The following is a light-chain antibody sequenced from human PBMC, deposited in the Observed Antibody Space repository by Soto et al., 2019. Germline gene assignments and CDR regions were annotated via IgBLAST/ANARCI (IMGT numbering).Light chain of an antibody. CDR1: SSDVGGYDY. V-gene: IGLV2-14*01. Sequence: QSALTQPASVSGSPGQSITISCTGTSSDVGGYDYVSWYQQYPGKAPKVMIYEVSNRPSEVSNRFSGSKSDNTASLTISGLQAEDEADYYCSSYTSSNTYVFGTGTKLTVL. CDR3: SSYTSSNTYV. CDR2: EVS. J-gene: IGLJ1*01.